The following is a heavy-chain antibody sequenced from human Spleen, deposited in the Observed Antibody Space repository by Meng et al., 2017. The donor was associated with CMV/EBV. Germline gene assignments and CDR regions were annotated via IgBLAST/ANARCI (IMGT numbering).Heavy chain of an antibody. J-gene: IGHJ5*02. V-gene: IGHV1-69*04. CDR1: GTFSSYT. Sequence: GTFSSYTISWVRQAPGQGLEWMGRIIPILGIANYAQKFQGRVTITADKSTSTAYMELSSLRSEDTVVYYCARDPLVGATPSGWFDPWGQGTLVTVSS. CDR3: ARDPLVGATPSGWFDP. D-gene: IGHD1-26*01. CDR2: IIPILGIA.